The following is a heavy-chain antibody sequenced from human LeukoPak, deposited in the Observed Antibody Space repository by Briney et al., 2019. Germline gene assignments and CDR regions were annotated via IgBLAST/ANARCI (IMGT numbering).Heavy chain of an antibody. J-gene: IGHJ4*02. CDR2: INHSGST. CDR1: GGSFSGYY. D-gene: IGHD2-15*01. Sequence: SETLSLTCAVYGGSFSGYYSSWIRQPPGKGLEWIGEINHSGSTNYNPSLKSRVTVSLDTSKNQFSLKLRSVTAADTAVYYCARASGAALDWGQGTLVTVSS. CDR3: ARASGAALD. V-gene: IGHV4-34*01.